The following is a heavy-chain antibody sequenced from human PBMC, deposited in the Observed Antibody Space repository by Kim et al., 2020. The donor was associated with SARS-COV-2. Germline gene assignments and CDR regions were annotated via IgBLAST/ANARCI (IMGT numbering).Heavy chain of an antibody. Sequence: DSVKGRFTISRDNAKNSLYLQMNSLRAEDTAVYYCARWQGSRDGYDPSDYWGQGTLVTVSS. CDR3: ARWQGSRDGYDPSDY. V-gene: IGHV3-11*01. D-gene: IGHD5-12*01. J-gene: IGHJ4*02.